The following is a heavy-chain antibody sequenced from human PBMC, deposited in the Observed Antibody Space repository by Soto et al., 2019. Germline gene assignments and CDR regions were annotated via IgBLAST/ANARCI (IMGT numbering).Heavy chain of an antibody. V-gene: IGHV4-31*03. J-gene: IGHJ4*02. CDR3: ARLGTILEDY. CDR2: IYYSGST. Sequence: SETLSLTCTVSGGSISSGGYYWSWIRQHPGKGLEWIGYIYYSGSTYYNPSLKSRVTISVETSKNQFSLKLSSVTAADTAVYYCARLGTILEDYWGQGTLVTVSS. D-gene: IGHD3-3*01. CDR1: GGSISSGGYY.